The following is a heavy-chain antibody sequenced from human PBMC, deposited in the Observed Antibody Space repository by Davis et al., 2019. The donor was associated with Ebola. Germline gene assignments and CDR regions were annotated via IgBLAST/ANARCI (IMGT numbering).Heavy chain of an antibody. CDR1: GGSVSSTSYY. CDR2: IYYTGTT. V-gene: IGHV4-39*02. CDR3: ARDHPSSSWYY. Sequence: SETLSLTCTVSGGSVSSTSYYWGWIRQPPGKGLEWIGIIYYTGTTYYNPSLKSRATISVDTSMNHFSLKLTSVTAADTAVYYCARDHPSSSWYYWGQGTLVTVSS. J-gene: IGHJ4*02. D-gene: IGHD6-13*01.